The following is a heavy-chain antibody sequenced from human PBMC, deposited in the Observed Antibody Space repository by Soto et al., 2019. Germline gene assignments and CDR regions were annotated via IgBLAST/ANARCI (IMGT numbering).Heavy chain of an antibody. CDR1: GGSISGHY. CDR3: GTAGLMPLSNYAFDH. CDR2: IYYTGTT. Sequence: PSETLSLTCTVSGGSISGHYWSWMRQPPGKGLEWIGHIYYTGTTNYNPSLRGRLTISVDTSKNQFSLKLTSVTTADTAVYYCGTAGLMPLSNYAFDHWGQGPLVTVSS. V-gene: IGHV4-59*11. D-gene: IGHD1-7*01. J-gene: IGHJ4*02.